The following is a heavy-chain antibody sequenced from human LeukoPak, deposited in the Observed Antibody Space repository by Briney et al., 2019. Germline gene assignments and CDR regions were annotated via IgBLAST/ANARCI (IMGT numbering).Heavy chain of an antibody. Sequence: ASAKVSCKASGYTFTSYGISWVRQAPGQGLEWMGWISAYNGNTNYAQKLQGRVTMTTDTSTSTAYMELRSLRSDDTAVYYCARDRPGITHFDYWGQGTLVTVSS. V-gene: IGHV1-18*04. CDR3: ARDRPGITHFDY. J-gene: IGHJ4*02. CDR2: ISAYNGNT. CDR1: GYTFTSYG. D-gene: IGHD1-14*01.